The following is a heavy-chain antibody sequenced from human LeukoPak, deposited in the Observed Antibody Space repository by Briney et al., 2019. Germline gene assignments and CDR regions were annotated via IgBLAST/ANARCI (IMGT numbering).Heavy chain of an antibody. Sequence: PSETLSLTCTVSGGSISSYYWSWIRQPPGKGLEWIGYIYYSGSTNYNPSLKSRVTISVDTSKNQFSLKLSSVTAADTAVYYCARGYCRSTSCSHDNWFAPWGQGTLVTVSS. CDR3: ARGYCRSTSCSHDNWFAP. CDR2: IYYSGST. V-gene: IGHV4-59*01. D-gene: IGHD2-2*01. CDR1: GGSISSYY. J-gene: IGHJ5*02.